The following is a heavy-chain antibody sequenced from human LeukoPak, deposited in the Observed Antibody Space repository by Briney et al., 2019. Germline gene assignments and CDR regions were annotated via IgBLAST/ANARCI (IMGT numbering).Heavy chain of an antibody. CDR3: ARNQYCTNDTCSSSGDY. J-gene: IGHJ4*02. CDR2: ISAYNGNT. D-gene: IGHD2-8*01. CDR1: GYTFINYG. V-gene: IGHV1-18*01. Sequence: ASVKVSCKASGYTFINYGISWVRQAPGQGLEWMGWISAYNGNTNYAQKFQGRVTMTTDTSTSTAYMELRSLRSDDTAVYYCARNQYCTNDTCSSSGDYWGQGTLVTVSS.